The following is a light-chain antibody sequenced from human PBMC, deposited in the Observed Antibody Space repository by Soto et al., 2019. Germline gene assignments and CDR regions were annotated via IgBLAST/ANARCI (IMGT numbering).Light chain of an antibody. CDR1: QSVGSY. CDR2: DAS. V-gene: IGKV3-11*01. CDR3: QQRSNWLYT. Sequence: VLTQSPATLSLSPGERATLSCRASQSVGSYLAWYQQKPGQAPRLLIYDASNTATGIPARFSGSGSGTAFTLTTSSLEPEDFAVYYCQQRSNWLYTFGQGTKLEIK. J-gene: IGKJ2*01.